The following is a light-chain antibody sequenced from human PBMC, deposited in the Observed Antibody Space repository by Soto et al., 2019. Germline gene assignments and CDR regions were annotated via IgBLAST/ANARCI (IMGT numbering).Light chain of an antibody. Sequence: EIVLTQSPGTLSLSPGERATLACRASQTVTNDYLAWFQKRPGQAPRLLIYGASSRDTGIPDRFSGSGSGTDFTLTISNLEPEDLAVYYCQQYASSPKAFGQGTKVEIK. J-gene: IGKJ1*01. CDR2: GAS. CDR3: QQYASSPKA. V-gene: IGKV3-20*01. CDR1: QTVTNDY.